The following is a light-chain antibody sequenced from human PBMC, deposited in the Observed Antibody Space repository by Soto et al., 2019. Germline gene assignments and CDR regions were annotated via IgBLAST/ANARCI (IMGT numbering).Light chain of an antibody. V-gene: IGKV3-20*01. CDR3: QQYGSSLFT. CDR1: QSVTSSY. CDR2: GAS. J-gene: IGKJ4*01. Sequence: EIVLTQSPGTLSLSPGERATLSCRASQSVTSSYLAWYQQKPGQAPRLLIYGASSRATGIPDRFSGSGSGTDFTLPISSLEPEDFAVYYCQQYGSSLFTFGGGTKVEIK.